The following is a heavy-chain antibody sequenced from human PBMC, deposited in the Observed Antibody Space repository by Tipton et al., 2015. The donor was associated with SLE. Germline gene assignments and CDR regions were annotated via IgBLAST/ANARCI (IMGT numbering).Heavy chain of an antibody. D-gene: IGHD3-3*01. Sequence: TLSLTCAVYGGSFSDYYWSWIRQPPGKGLEWIGWIYYSGTTNYNPSLESRVTITVDTSKNQFSLKLSSVTAADTAVYYCVRDFWSGYGSFDSWGQGSLVTVSP. V-gene: IGHV4-59*13. CDR3: VRDFWSGYGSFDS. CDR1: GGSFSDYY. J-gene: IGHJ4*02. CDR2: IYYSGTT.